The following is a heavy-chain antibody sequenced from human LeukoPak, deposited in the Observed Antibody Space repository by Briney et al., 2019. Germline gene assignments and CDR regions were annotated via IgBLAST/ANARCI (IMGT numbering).Heavy chain of an antibody. Sequence: SETLSLTCTVSGGSISSSSYYWGWIRQPPGKGLEWIGYIYHSGSTYYNPSLKSRVTMSVDTSKNQFSLKLSSVTAADTAVYYCARDGSSLREAYYFDYWGQGTLVTVSS. CDR3: ARDGSSLREAYYFDY. D-gene: IGHD1-26*01. CDR1: GGSISSSSYY. J-gene: IGHJ4*02. CDR2: IYHSGST. V-gene: IGHV4-39*07.